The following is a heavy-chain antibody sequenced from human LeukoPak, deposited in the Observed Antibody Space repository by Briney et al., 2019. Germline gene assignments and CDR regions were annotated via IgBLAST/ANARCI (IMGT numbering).Heavy chain of an antibody. CDR1: GFTVIDYY. Sequence: GGSLRLSCAASGFTVIDYYMNWIRQAPGKGLEWVSHISKSGITIYYADSVKGRFTISRDNAKNSLYLQMNSLRAEDTAVYYCASTRGGMAYDAFDIWGQGTMVTVSS. CDR2: ISKSGITI. J-gene: IGHJ3*02. D-gene: IGHD5-12*01. V-gene: IGHV3-11*04. CDR3: ASTRGGMAYDAFDI.